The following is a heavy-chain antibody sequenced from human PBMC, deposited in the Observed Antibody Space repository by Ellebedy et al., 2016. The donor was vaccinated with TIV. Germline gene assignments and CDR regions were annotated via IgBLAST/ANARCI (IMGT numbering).Heavy chain of an antibody. Sequence: SETLSLXCIVSGGSFTSYYWSWIRQSAGKGLEWIGRIFMSGSTSYNPSLKNRVTMSVDASTTQLSLNLTSMTAADTAVYFCARLRQSRDRSHWYFDLWGRGTLVTVSS. CDR2: IFMSGST. CDR3: ARLRQSRDRSHWYFDL. D-gene: IGHD1-14*01. CDR1: GGSFTSYY. J-gene: IGHJ2*01. V-gene: IGHV4-4*07.